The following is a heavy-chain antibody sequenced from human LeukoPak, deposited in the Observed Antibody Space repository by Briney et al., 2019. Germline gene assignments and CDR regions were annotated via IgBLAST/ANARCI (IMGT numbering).Heavy chain of an antibody. D-gene: IGHD3-22*01. V-gene: IGHV4-38-2*02. CDR3: AIDRPEDQNYYPLDY. CDR1: GYSISSGYY. CDR2: MYHSGST. J-gene: IGHJ4*02. Sequence: PSETLSLTCAVSGYSISSGYYWGWIRQPPGKGLEWIGGMYHSGSTYYNPSLKSRVTISVDTSKNQFSLKLSSVSAADTAVYYCAIDRPEDQNYYPLDYWGQGTLVTVSS.